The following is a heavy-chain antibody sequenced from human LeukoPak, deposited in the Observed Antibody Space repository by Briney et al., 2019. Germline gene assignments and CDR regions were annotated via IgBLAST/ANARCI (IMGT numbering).Heavy chain of an antibody. CDR1: GGSISSYY. V-gene: IGHV4-59*01. D-gene: IGHD3-22*01. Sequence: SETLSLTCTVSGGSISSYYWSWIRQPPGKGLEWIGYIYYSGSTNYNPSLKSRVTISVDTSKNQFSLKLSSVTAADTAVYYCARGLYGSSGYHDAFDIWGQGTMVTVSS. CDR2: IYYSGST. J-gene: IGHJ3*02. CDR3: ARGLYGSSGYHDAFDI.